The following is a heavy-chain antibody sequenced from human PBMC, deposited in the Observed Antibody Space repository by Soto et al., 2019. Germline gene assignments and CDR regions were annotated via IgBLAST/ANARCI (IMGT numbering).Heavy chain of an antibody. D-gene: IGHD2-15*01. CDR1: DYTFTNYG. CDR3: ASDPRYCSGDRCYNWFDP. CDR2: INPDNGET. J-gene: IGHJ5*02. Sequence: AAVKVSCKXSDYTFTNYGINWVRQAPGQGVEWMGWINPDNGETKFSQKFQGRVTMTTDTSTSTAYMEVRSLTSDDTAVYYCASDPRYCSGDRCYNWFDPWGQGTLVTVSS. V-gene: IGHV1-18*01.